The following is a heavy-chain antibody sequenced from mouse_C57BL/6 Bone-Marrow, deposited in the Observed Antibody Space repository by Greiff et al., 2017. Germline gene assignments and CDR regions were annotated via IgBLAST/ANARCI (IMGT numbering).Heavy chain of an antibody. J-gene: IGHJ2*01. CDR3: TRGGAYYSNYGDY. D-gene: IGHD2-5*01. V-gene: IGHV5-9-1*02. CDR1: GFTFSSYA. Sequence: EVQRVESGEGLVKPGGSLKLSCAASGFTFSSYAMSWVRQTPEKRLEWVAYISSGGDYIYYADTVKGRFTISRDNARNTLYLQMSSLKSEDTAMYYCTRGGAYYSNYGDYWGQGTTLTVSS. CDR2: ISSGGDYI.